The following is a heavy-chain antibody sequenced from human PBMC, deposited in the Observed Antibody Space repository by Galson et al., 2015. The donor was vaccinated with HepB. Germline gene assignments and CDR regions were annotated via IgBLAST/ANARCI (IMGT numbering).Heavy chain of an antibody. J-gene: IGHJ4*02. CDR1: GFTFGSYG. V-gene: IGHV3-33*01. CDR2: IWYDGSNK. CDR3: ARTGNLRSYYFDY. Sequence: SLRLSCAASGFTFGSYGMHWVRQAPGKGLEWVAVIWYDGSNKYYADSVKGRFTISRDNSKNTLYLQMNSLRAEDTAVYYCARTGNLRSYYFDYWGQGTLVTVSS. D-gene: IGHD1-26*01.